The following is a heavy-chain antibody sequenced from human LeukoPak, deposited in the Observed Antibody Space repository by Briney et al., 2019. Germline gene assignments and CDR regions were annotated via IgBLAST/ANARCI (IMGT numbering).Heavy chain of an antibody. V-gene: IGHV5-51*01. J-gene: IGHJ3*02. D-gene: IGHD5-24*01. CDR1: GYSFTSYW. CDR3: ARQRGDGYNLGGAFDI. Sequence: GESLKISCKGSGYSFTSYWIGWVRQMPGKGLEWMGIIYPGDSDTRYSPSFQGQVTISADKSISTAYLQWSSLKASDTAVYYCARQRGDGYNLGGAFDIWGQGTMVTVSS. CDR2: IYPGDSDT.